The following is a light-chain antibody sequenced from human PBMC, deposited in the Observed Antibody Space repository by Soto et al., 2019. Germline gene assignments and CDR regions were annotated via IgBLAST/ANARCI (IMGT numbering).Light chain of an antibody. CDR2: GTS. Sequence: EIVLTQSPGILSLSPGARATLSCRASQTVAYTSLAWYQQRPGQAPRLLIYGTSTRATGTPDRFIGSGSGTAFTHTISRLEPEDFAVYYCQQYVTTPRTFGQGTKVE. J-gene: IGKJ1*01. CDR3: QQYVTTPRT. V-gene: IGKV3-20*01. CDR1: QTVAYTS.